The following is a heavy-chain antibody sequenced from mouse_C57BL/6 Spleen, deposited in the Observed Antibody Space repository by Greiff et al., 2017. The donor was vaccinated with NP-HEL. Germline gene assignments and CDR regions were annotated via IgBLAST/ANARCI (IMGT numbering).Heavy chain of an antibody. Sequence: EVQLQQSGPELVKPGASVKISCKASGYTFTDYYMNWVKQSHGKSLEWIGDINPNNGGTSYNQKFKGKATLTVDKSSSTSYMELRSLTSDDSAVYYCARRGVYYDYDHGSMDYWGQGTSVTVSS. CDR1: GYTFTDYY. V-gene: IGHV1-26*01. CDR3: ARRGVYYDYDHGSMDY. J-gene: IGHJ4*01. CDR2: INPNNGGT. D-gene: IGHD2-4*01.